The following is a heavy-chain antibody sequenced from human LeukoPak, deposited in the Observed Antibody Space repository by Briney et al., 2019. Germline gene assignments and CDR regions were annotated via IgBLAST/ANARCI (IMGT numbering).Heavy chain of an antibody. CDR1: GASFSSSAYY. CDR2: IYYSGST. CDR3: ARHAGGISATGTRPFDY. Sequence: PSETLSLTCTVSGASFSSSAYYWGWIRQPPRKGLEWIGSIYYSGSTYYNPSLKSRVTMSVDTSQNQFSLKLSSVTAADTAVYYCARHAGGISATGTRPFDYWGQGTLVTVSS. V-gene: IGHV4-39*01. J-gene: IGHJ4*02. D-gene: IGHD6-13*01.